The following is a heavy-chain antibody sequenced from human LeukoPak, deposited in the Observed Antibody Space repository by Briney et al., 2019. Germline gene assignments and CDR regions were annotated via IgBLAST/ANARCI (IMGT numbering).Heavy chain of an antibody. J-gene: IGHJ6*03. CDR3: ARSGSTYYYYYYMDV. CDR1: GGAFSSYA. CDR2: IIPIFGTA. V-gene: IGHV1-69*06. D-gene: IGHD3-3*01. Sequence: ASVKVSCKAYGGAFSSYAISWVRQAPGQGLEWMGGIIPIFGTANYAQKFQGRVTITADKSTSTAYMELSSLRSEDTAVYYCARSGSTYYYYYYMDVWGKGTTVTVSS.